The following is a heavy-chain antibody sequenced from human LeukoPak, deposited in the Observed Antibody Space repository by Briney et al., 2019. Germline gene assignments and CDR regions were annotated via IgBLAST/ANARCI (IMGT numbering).Heavy chain of an antibody. Sequence: GGSLRLSCAVSGLTFRSYWMSWVRQAPGKGLEWVGNINQDGSENYFVDSVKGRLTISRDNAKNSLQLQMNTLRAEDTAVYYCARERDGRFFDYWGKGTLVTVSS. V-gene: IGHV3-7*01. CDR2: INQDGSEN. D-gene: IGHD5-24*01. J-gene: IGHJ4*02. CDR3: ARERDGRFFDY. CDR1: GLTFRSYW.